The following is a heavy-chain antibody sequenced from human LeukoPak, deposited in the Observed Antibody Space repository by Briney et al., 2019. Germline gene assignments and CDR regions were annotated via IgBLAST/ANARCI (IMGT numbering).Heavy chain of an antibody. CDR2: IIPILGIA. Sequence: ASVKVSCKASGGTFISYTISWVRQAPGQGLEWMGRIIPILGIANYAQKFQGRVTITADKSTSTAYMELSSLRSEDTAVYYCARVHSSGWYGYYFDYWGQGTLVTVSS. CDR3: ARVHSSGWYGYYFDY. CDR1: GGTFISYT. D-gene: IGHD6-19*01. V-gene: IGHV1-69*02. J-gene: IGHJ4*02.